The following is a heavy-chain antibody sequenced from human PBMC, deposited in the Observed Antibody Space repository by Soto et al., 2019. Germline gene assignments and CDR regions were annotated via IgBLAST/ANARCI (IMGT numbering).Heavy chain of an antibody. Sequence: SVKVSCKACGYGLTGNVSSWVRHKHEQGLEGMGWISAYNGNTNYAQKLQGRVTMTTDTSTSTAYMELRSLRSDDTAVYYCARDLKGRLGVVIDAFDIWGQGTMVTVSS. CDR3: ARDLKGRLGVVIDAFDI. CDR1: GYGLTGNV. V-gene: IGHV1-18*01. CDR2: ISAYNGNT. J-gene: IGHJ3*02. D-gene: IGHD3-3*01.